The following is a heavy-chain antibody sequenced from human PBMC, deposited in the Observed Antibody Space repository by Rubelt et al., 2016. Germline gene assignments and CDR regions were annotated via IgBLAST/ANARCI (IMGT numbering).Heavy chain of an antibody. CDR3: ATDTQLEPEPA. Sequence: QVQLQESGPGLVKPSETLSLTCTVSGGSISSSSYYWGWIRQPPGKGLEWIGSIYYSGSTYYTPCVKGQVTLSVDTYRNQFSLKPSYVSAADTAVYYCATDTQLEPEPAWGQGTLVTVSS. CDR2: IYYSGST. CDR1: GGSISSSSYY. V-gene: IGHV4-39*02. D-gene: IGHD1-1*01. J-gene: IGHJ5*02.